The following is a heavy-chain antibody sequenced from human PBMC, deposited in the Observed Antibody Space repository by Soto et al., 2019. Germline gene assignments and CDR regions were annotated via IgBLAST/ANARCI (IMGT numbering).Heavy chain of an antibody. D-gene: IGHD3-3*01. CDR3: AKASYYDFWSKTMDF. CDR2: ISYDGSNK. J-gene: IGHJ6*02. CDR1: GFTFSIYG. Sequence: GGSLRLSCAASGFTFSIYGMHWVRQAPGKGLEWVAVISYDGSNKYYADSVKGRFTISRDNSKNTLYLQMNSLRAEDTAVYYCAKASYYDFWSKTMDFWGQGTTVTVSS. V-gene: IGHV3-30*18.